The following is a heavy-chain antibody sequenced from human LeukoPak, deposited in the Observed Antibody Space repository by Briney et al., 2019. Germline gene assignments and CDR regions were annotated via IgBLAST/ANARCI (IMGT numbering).Heavy chain of an antibody. D-gene: IGHD5-24*01. CDR3: ARRIQGMAPYYFDY. CDR1: GCTFSSYW. CDR2: INSDGGST. V-gene: IGHV3-74*01. J-gene: IGHJ4*02. Sequence: PGGPLRLSCTASGCTFSSYWMHWVRQAPGKGLVWVSRINSDGGSTSYADSVKGRFTISRDNAKNTLYLQMNSLSAEDTAVYYCARRIQGMAPYYFDYWGQGILVTVSS.